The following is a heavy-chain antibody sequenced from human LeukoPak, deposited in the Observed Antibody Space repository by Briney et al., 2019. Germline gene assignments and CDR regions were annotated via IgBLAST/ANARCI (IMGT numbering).Heavy chain of an antibody. D-gene: IGHD1-1*01. J-gene: IGHJ4*02. CDR2: INSKSGGT. CDR3: AQLEPDY. CDR1: GHTFTGYY. V-gene: IGHV1-2*02. Sequence: GASVKVSCKAPGHTFTGYYIHWVRQVPGQGLQWMGWINSKSGGTNYAQKFQGRVTMTRDTSISTAYMELSRLKSDDTAVYYCAQLEPDYWGQGTLVTVSS.